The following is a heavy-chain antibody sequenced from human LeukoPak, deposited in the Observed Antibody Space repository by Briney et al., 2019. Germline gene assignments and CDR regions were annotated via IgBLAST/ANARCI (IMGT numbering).Heavy chain of an antibody. Sequence: GGSLRLSCAASGLTFSSYGMHWVRQAPGKGLEWVAVIWYDGSNKYYADSVKGRFTISRDNSKNTLYLQMNSLRAEDTAVYYCAKDLDMYYDSSGHDYWGQGTLVTVSS. J-gene: IGHJ4*02. CDR1: GLTFSSYG. CDR2: IWYDGSNK. CDR3: AKDLDMYYDSSGHDY. D-gene: IGHD3-22*01. V-gene: IGHV3-33*06.